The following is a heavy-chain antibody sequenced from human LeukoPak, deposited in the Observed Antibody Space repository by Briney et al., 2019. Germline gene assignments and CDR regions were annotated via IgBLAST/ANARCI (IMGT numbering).Heavy chain of an antibody. CDR3: ARGLTGSRKFDY. CDR1: GFTFSSYS. Sequence: GGSLRPSCAASGFTFSSYSMNWVRQAPGKGLEWVSSISSSSSYIYYADSVKGRFTISRDNAMNSLYLQMNSLRAEDTAVYYCARGLTGSRKFDYWGQGTLVTVSS. CDR2: ISSSSSYI. V-gene: IGHV3-21*01. D-gene: IGHD3-9*01. J-gene: IGHJ4*02.